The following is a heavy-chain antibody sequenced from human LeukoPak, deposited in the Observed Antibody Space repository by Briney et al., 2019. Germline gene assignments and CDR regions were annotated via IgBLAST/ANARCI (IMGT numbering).Heavy chain of an antibody. CDR1: GYTFTGYY. J-gene: IGHJ4*02. Sequence: ASVKVSCKASGYTFTGYYMHWVRQAPGQGLEWMGWINLNSGGTIYGQTFEGRVSMTRDTSLSTAYMEMSSLTSDDTAVYYCARVVGFYSDSSGYGYLDYWGQGTLVTVSS. V-gene: IGHV1-2*02. CDR3: ARVVGFYSDSSGYGYLDY. D-gene: IGHD3-22*01. CDR2: INLNSGGT.